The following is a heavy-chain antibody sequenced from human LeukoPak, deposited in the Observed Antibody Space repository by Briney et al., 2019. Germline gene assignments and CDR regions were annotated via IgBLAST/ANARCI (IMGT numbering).Heavy chain of an antibody. D-gene: IGHD3-9*01. CDR3: APNPYNDILTGPLH. CDR1: GFTFSSYG. Sequence: PGGSLRLSCAASGFTFSSYGMHWVRQAPGKGLEWVAFIRYDGSNKYYADPVKGRFTISRDNSKNTLYLQMNSLRAEDTAIYYCAPNPYNDILTGPLHWGQGTLVTVSS. V-gene: IGHV3-30*02. CDR2: IRYDGSNK. J-gene: IGHJ4*02.